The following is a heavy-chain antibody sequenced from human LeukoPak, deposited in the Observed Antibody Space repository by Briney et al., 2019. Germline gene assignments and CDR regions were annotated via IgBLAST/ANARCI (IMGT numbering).Heavy chain of an antibody. J-gene: IGHJ3*02. CDR3: ARARYSYAAGAVDI. CDR1: GFTFSSYS. CDR2: ISSSSSYI. D-gene: IGHD5-18*01. Sequence: WSLRLSCAASGFTFSSYSMNWVRQAPGKGLEWVSSISSSSSYIYYAVSVKGRFTISRDNAKNSLYLQMNSLRAEDTAVYYCARARYSYAAGAVDIWGQGTKVTVSS. V-gene: IGHV3-21*01.